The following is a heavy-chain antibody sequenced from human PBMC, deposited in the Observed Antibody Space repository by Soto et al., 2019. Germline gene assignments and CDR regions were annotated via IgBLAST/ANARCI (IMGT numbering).Heavy chain of an antibody. CDR1: GGSISSYY. J-gene: IGHJ6*02. Sequence: QVQLQESGPGLVKPSETLSLTCTVSGGSISSYYWSWIRQPAGKGLEWIGRIYTSGSTNYNPSLKSRVTMSVDTSKNQFSLKLSSVTAADTAVYYCARDRSWGLGYCSGGSCYYYYGMDVWGQGTTVTVSS. CDR2: IYTSGST. V-gene: IGHV4-4*07. CDR3: ARDRSWGLGYCSGGSCYYYYGMDV. D-gene: IGHD2-15*01.